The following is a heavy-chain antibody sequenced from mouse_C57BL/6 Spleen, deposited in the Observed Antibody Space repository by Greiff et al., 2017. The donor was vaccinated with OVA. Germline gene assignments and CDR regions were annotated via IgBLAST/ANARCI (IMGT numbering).Heavy chain of an antibody. J-gene: IGHJ2*01. CDR3: ARWKLGLDY. D-gene: IGHD4-1*01. CDR2: IYPGDGDT. CDR1: GYAFSSSW. Sequence: VQLQESGPELVKPGASVKISCKASGYAFSSSWMNWVKQRPGKGLEWIGRIYPGDGDTNYNGKFKGKATLTADKSSSTAYMQLSSLTSEDSAVYFCARWKLGLDYWGQGTTLTVSS. V-gene: IGHV1-82*01.